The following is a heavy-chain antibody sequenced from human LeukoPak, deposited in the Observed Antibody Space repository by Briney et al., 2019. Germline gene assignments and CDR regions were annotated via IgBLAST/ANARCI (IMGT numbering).Heavy chain of an antibody. V-gene: IGHV3-30*02. Sequence: GGSLRLSCAASGFTFSSYGMHWVRQAPGKGLEWVAFIRYDGSNKYYADSVKGRFTISRDNSKNTLYLQMNSLRAEDTAVYYCAKDPSSSWRYYFDYWGQGNLVTVSS. CDR2: IRYDGSNK. J-gene: IGHJ4*02. CDR1: GFTFSSYG. CDR3: AKDPSSSWRYYFDY. D-gene: IGHD6-13*01.